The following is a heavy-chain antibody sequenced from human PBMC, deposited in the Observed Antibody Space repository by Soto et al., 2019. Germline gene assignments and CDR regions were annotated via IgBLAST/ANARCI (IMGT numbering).Heavy chain of an antibody. CDR3: ARREYSSSPGAFDV. J-gene: IGHJ3*01. V-gene: IGHV5-51*01. Sequence: PGASLKISCKGSGYSFTSYWIGWVRQMPGKGLEWMGIIHPGDSDTRYSPSFQGQVTISADKSISTAYLQWSSLRASDTAMYYCARREYSSSPGAFDVWAQGTMVTVS. CDR2: IHPGDSDT. D-gene: IGHD6-6*01. CDR1: GYSFTSYW.